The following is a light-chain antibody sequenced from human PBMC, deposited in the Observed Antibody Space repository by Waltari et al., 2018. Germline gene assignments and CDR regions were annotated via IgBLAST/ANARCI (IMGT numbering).Light chain of an antibody. CDR3: QQYNNWPET. J-gene: IGKJ1*01. Sequence: DIVMTQSPATLSVSPGERATLSCRASQSIGSNLAWYQHKPGQAPRFLIYGASTRATGIPVRFSGSGSGTEFTLTISSLQSADFAVYFCQQYNNWPETFGQVTKVEIK. CDR2: GAS. V-gene: IGKV3-15*01. CDR1: QSIGSN.